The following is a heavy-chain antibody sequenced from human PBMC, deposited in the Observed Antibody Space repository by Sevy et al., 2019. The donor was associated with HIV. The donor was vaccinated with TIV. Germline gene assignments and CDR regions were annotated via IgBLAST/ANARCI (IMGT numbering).Heavy chain of an antibody. CDR1: GFTVSSNY. CDR2: IYSGGST. CDR3: AGDGGSHGYLY. J-gene: IGHJ4*02. Sequence: GGSLRLSCAASGFTVSSNYMSWVRQAPGKGLEWVSDIYSGGSTYDADSVKGRFTISRDNSKNTLYLQMNSLRGEDTAVYYGAGDGGSHGYLYWGQGTLVTVSS. D-gene: IGHD5-18*01. V-gene: IGHV3-66*02.